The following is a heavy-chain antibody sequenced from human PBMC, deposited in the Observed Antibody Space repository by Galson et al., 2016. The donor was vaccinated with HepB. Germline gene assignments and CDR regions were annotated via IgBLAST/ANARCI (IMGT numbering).Heavy chain of an antibody. V-gene: IGHV3-23*01. CDR1: GLSLSPYA. CDR3: AKDRLSGHGDYSWGIFDI. D-gene: IGHD4-17*01. J-gene: IGHJ3*02. Sequence: SLRLSCAGSGLSLSPYAMSWGRQAPGKGLEWVSGISASGGSKTYADSVRGRFIISSNTSNNKLFLQMNSLTTEDTAIYFCAKDRLSGHGDYSWGIFDIWGRGTEVTVSS. CDR2: ISASGGSK.